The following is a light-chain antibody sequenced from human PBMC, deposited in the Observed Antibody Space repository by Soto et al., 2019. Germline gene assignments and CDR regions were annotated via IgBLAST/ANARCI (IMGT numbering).Light chain of an antibody. CDR1: QSVSSSY. CDR3: QQRNVWPPVT. V-gene: IGKV3D-20*02. J-gene: IGKJ5*01. Sequence: EIVLTHPPGTLSLSPWERVTLSCRASQSVSSSYLAWYQQKPGQAPRLLIYGAFNRATGIPARFSGSGSGTDFTLTISSLEPEDSAVYYCQQRNVWPPVTFGQGTRLEIK. CDR2: GAF.